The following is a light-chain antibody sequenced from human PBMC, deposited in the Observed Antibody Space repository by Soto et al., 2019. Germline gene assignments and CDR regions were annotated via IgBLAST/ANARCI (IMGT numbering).Light chain of an antibody. CDR1: QSVSSY. V-gene: IGKV3-11*01. CDR2: DSS. CDR3: KQRSNPLN. Sequence: IVSTKSPATLSFSPGERSTLSFRASQSVSSYLAWYQQKPGQAPRLLIYDSSNRATGIPARFSGSGSGTDFTLTISSLEPEDFAVYYCKQRSNPLNVGGGTKGDIK. J-gene: IGKJ4*01.